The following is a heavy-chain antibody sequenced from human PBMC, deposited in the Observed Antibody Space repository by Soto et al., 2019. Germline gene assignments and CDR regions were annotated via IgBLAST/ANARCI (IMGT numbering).Heavy chain of an antibody. CDR2: IGSSGSAI. V-gene: IGHV3-48*03. CDR3: ARGWSDGNYFLDR. CDR1: GFTLSRYE. Sequence: EVQLVESGGGLVQPGGSLRLSCAASGFTLSRYEMNWVRQAPGKGLEWVSFIGSSGSAIYYADSVEGRFTVSRDNAKNSLYLQMNILRDDDTAVYYCARGWSDGNYFLDRWGQGTLVTVSS. D-gene: IGHD1-7*01. J-gene: IGHJ5*02.